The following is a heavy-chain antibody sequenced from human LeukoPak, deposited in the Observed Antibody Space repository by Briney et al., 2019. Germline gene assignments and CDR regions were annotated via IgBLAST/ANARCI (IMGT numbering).Heavy chain of an antibody. Sequence: GGSLRLSCAASGFIFSSYTMHWVRQAPGKGLEWVSAISGSGGSTYYADSVKGRFTISRDNSKNTLYLQMNSLRAEDTAVYYCAKGGNTYYYYYYMDVWGKGTTVTVSS. D-gene: IGHD1-14*01. CDR1: GFIFSSYT. CDR3: AKGGNTYYYYYYMDV. J-gene: IGHJ6*03. V-gene: IGHV3-23*01. CDR2: ISGSGGST.